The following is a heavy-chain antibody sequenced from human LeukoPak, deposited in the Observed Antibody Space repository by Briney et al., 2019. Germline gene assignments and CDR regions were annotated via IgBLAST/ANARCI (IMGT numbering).Heavy chain of an antibody. Sequence: GSLRLSCAASGFTFSSYAMHWVRQAPGKGLEWIGEIHHSGSTNYNPSLKSRVTISVDKSKNHFSVMLTPVTAADTAVYYCARNDYYSADYWGQGTLVTVSS. D-gene: IGHD3-22*01. V-gene: IGHV4-4*02. J-gene: IGHJ4*02. CDR3: ARNDYYSADY. CDR2: IHHSGST. CDR1: GFTFSSYA.